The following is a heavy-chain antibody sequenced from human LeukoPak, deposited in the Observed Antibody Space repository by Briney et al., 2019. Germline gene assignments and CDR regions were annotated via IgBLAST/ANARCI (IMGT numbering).Heavy chain of an antibody. Sequence: SETLSLTCTVSGGSISSGGYYWSWNRQHPGKGLEWIGYIYYSGSTYYNPSLKSRVTISVDTSKNQFSLKLSSVTAADTAVYYCARVRYFDWLSHDYWGQGTLVTVSS. D-gene: IGHD3-9*01. CDR2: IYYSGST. CDR1: GGSISSGGYY. V-gene: IGHV4-31*03. J-gene: IGHJ4*02. CDR3: ARVRYFDWLSHDY.